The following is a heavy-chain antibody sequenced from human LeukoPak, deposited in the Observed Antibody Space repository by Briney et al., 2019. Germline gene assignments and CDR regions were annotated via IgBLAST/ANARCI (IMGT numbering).Heavy chain of an antibody. CDR2: IRYDGSNK. V-gene: IGHV3-30*02. J-gene: IGHJ4*02. CDR1: GFTFSSYG. CDR3: AKALAPQIFFDY. Sequence: GGSLRLSCAASGFTFSSYGMHWVRQAPGKGLGWVAFIRYDGSNKYYADSVKGRFTISRDNSKYTLYRQMNSLRAEESVVYYCAKALAPQIFFDYWGQGTLVTVSS. D-gene: IGHD3-3*01.